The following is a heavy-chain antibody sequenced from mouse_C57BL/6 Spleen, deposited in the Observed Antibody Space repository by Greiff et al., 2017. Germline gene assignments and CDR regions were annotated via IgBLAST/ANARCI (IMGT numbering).Heavy chain of an antibody. CDR2: INPYNGGT. V-gene: IGHV1-19*01. J-gene: IGHJ3*01. Sequence: EVQLQESGPVLVKPGASVKMSCKASGYTFTDYYMNWVKQSPGKSLEWIGVINPYNGGTSYNQKFKGKATLTVDKSSSTAYMELNSLTSEDSAVYYCARHYDYGNGGWFAYWGQGTLVTVSA. D-gene: IGHD2-4*01. CDR1: GYTFTDYY. CDR3: ARHYDYGNGGWFAY.